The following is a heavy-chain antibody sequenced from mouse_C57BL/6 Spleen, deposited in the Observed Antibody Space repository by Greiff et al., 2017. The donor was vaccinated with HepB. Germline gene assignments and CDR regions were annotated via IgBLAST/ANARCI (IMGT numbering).Heavy chain of an antibody. D-gene: IGHD2-4*01. J-gene: IGHJ3*01. V-gene: IGHV1-55*01. Sequence: VQLQQPGAELVKPGASVKMSCKASGYTFTSYWITWVKQRPGQGLEWIGDIYPGSGSTNYNEKFKSKATLTVDTSSSTAYMQLSSLTSEDSAVYYCARRVDYDEAFAYWGQGTLVTVSA. CDR2: IYPGSGST. CDR1: GYTFTSYW. CDR3: ARRVDYDEAFAY.